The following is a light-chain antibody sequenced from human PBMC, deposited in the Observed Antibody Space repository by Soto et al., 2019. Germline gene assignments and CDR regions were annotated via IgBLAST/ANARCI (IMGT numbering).Light chain of an antibody. CDR2: DAS. J-gene: IGKJ5*01. CDR3: QQRQYWPPIT. Sequence: SPATLSLSPGERATLSCRASLNVNSYLAWYQQKPGQAPRLLIYDASNRSAVIPATFGGTARVTDFTLTISSLEPEDFAIYSCQQRQYWPPITFGQGTRLEIK. CDR1: LNVNSY. V-gene: IGKV3-11*01.